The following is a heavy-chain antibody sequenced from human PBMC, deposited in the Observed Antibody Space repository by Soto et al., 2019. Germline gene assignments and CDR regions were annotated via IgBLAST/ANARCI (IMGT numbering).Heavy chain of an antibody. CDR2: ISYDGSNK. V-gene: IGHV3-30*18. D-gene: IGHD6-19*01. CDR1: GFTFSSYG. CDR3: AKDTVYSSGWYGVDY. J-gene: IGHJ4*02. Sequence: QVQLVESGGGVVQPGRSLRLSCAASGFTFSSYGMHWVRQAPGKGLEWVAVISYDGSNKYYADSVKGRFTISRVNSKNTLYLQMNSLRAEDTAVYYCAKDTVYSSGWYGVDYWGQGTLVTVSS.